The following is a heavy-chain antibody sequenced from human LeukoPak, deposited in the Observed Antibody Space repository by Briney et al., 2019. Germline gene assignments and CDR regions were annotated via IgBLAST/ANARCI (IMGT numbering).Heavy chain of an antibody. CDR1: GFTFSSYS. CDR2: ISTSSSYI. D-gene: IGHD6-13*01. J-gene: IGHJ6*03. Sequence: GGSLRLSCAASGFTFSSYSMNWVRQAPGKGLEWVSFISTSSSYIYYADSVKGRFTISRDNAKNSLHLQMNSLRAEDTAVYYCARDGGSSWYGYYYYYMDVRGKGTTGTVSS. V-gene: IGHV3-21*01. CDR3: ARDGGSSWYGYYYYYMDV.